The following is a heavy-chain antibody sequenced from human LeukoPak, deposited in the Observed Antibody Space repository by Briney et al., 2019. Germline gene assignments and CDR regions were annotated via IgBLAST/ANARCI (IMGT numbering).Heavy chain of an antibody. D-gene: IGHD6-13*01. CDR2: ISYDGSNK. Sequence: GGSLRLSCEVSGFTFRNYGMHWVRQAPGKGLEWVADISYDGSNKYYADSVKGRFTISRDNSKNTLYLQMNSLRAEDTAVYYCAKHVSLYSSSWYIDYWGQGTLVTVPS. J-gene: IGHJ4*02. CDR1: GFTFRNYG. V-gene: IGHV3-30*18. CDR3: AKHVSLYSSSWYIDY.